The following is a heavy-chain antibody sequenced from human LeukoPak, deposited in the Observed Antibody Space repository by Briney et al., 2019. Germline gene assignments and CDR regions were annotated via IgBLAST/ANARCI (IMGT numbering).Heavy chain of an antibody. Sequence: GGSLRLSCAASGFTFSSYAMSWVRQAPGKGLEWVSAISGSGGSTYYADSVKGRFTISRDNSKHTLYLQMNSLRAEDTAVYYCAKKYPNYDSSGYYQDWGQGTLVTVSS. CDR1: GFTFSSYA. CDR3: AKKYPNYDSSGYYQD. V-gene: IGHV3-23*01. D-gene: IGHD3-22*01. CDR2: ISGSGGST. J-gene: IGHJ4*02.